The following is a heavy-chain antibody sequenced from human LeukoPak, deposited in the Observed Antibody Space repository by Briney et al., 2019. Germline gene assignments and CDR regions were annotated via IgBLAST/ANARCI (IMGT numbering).Heavy chain of an antibody. Sequence: SETLSLTCTVSGGSISSYYWSWIRQPPGEGLEWIGYIYYSGSTNYNPSLKSRVTISVDTSKNQFSLKLSSVTAADTAVYYCARGGRLQLDYNYYYYGMDVWGQGTTVTVSS. J-gene: IGHJ6*02. V-gene: IGHV4-59*01. D-gene: IGHD1-1*01. CDR3: ARGGRLQLDYNYYYYGMDV. CDR1: GGSISSYY. CDR2: IYYSGST.